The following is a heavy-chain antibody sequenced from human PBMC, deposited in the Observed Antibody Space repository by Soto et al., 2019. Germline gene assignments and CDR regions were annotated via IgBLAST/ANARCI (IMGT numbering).Heavy chain of an antibody. Sequence: AAVHVPCTADGYNFTGYYMHWLLQSPGEGLESMGGINPNRGGPNYAQKFQGRVTMTRDTSISTAYMELSRLRSDDTAVYYCARGLTATTGYCGLGTLVTVS. J-gene: IGHJ1*01. V-gene: IGHV1-2*02. CDR1: GYNFTGYY. CDR3: ARGLTATTGY. D-gene: IGHD1-7*01. CDR2: INPNRGGP.